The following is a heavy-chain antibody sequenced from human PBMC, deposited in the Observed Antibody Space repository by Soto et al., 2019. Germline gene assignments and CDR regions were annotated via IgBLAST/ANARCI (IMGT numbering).Heavy chain of an antibody. V-gene: IGHV4-59*08. D-gene: IGHD3-10*01. CDR3: ARHGFGPLHGLVDV. J-gene: IGHJ6*02. CDR1: GGSITNYY. CDR2: INYDGYS. Sequence: QVQLQESGPGLVKPSETLSLTYTVSGGSITNYYCSWFRQPPGKGLEWIGYINYDGYSAYNLSLKRRVTLSMDASKTQSSLMLESVTATDTAVYYCARHGFGPLHGLVDVWGPGTTVIVSS.